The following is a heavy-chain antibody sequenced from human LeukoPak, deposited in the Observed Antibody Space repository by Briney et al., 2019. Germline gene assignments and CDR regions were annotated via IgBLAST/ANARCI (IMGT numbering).Heavy chain of an antibody. CDR1: GFTFSRNA. V-gene: IGHV3-23*01. J-gene: IGHJ4*02. Sequence: GGSLRLSCAASGFTFSRNAMSWVRQAPGKGLEWVSSISGSGDTTYYADSVKGRFTISRDNSKNTLYLQMNSLRAEDTAVYYCAKGIAAAGTLWGQGTLVTVSS. CDR3: AKGIAAAGTL. D-gene: IGHD6-13*01. CDR2: ISGSGDTT.